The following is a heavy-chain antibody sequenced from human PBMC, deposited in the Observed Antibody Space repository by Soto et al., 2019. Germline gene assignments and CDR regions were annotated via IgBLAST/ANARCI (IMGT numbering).Heavy chain of an antibody. Sequence: QVQLQESGPGLVKPSGTLSLTCAVSGGSISSNNWWSWVRQPPGKGLEWIGEIYHSGSTNYNPSLKGRVTMAVDKSQSQLSLNLGSLTAADTAVYYCAGQVDTSCTYNYWGQGTLVTVSS. CDR1: GGSISSNNW. D-gene: IGHD1-20*01. J-gene: IGHJ4*02. CDR3: AGQVDTSCTYNY. V-gene: IGHV4-4*02. CDR2: IYHSGST.